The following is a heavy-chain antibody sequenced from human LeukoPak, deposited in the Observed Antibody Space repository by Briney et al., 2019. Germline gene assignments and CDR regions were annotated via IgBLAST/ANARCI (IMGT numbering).Heavy chain of an antibody. V-gene: IGHV4-39*01. J-gene: IGHJ5*02. Sequence: SETLSLTCTVSGGSISSSSYYWGWIRQPPGKGLEWIGIIYYSGSTYYNPSLKSRLTISVDTSKNQFSLKLSSVTATDTAVYYCARRGYCSSTSCYEYWYDPWGQGTLVTVSS. CDR2: IYYSGST. CDR1: GGSISSSSYY. CDR3: ARRGYCSSTSCYEYWYDP. D-gene: IGHD2-2*01.